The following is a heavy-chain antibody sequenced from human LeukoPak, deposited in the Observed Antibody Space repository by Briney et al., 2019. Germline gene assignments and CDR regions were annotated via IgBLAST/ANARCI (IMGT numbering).Heavy chain of an antibody. CDR3: ARFNGDPTPFDY. CDR1: GFTFSDYY. D-gene: IGHD4-17*01. V-gene: IGHV3-11*01. J-gene: IGHJ4*02. Sequence: GGSLRLSCAASGFTFSDYYISWIRQAPGKGLEWASYISSSGRTIYYADSVKGRFTISRDNAKNSLYLQMNSLRAEDTAVYYCARFNGDPTPFDYWGQGTLVTVSS. CDR2: ISSSGRTI.